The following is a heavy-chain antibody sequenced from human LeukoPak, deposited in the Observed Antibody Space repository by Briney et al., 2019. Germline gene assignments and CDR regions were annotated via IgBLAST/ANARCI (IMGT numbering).Heavy chain of an antibody. CDR3: ARAKPKNMVRGLIMRRESRYYFDY. CDR2: IYSGGST. Sequence: QAGGSLRLSCAASGFIVGSNYMSWVRQAPGKGLEWVSVIYSGGSTYYADSVKGRFTISRDNSKSTLYIQMNSLRAEDTAVYYCARAKPKNMVRGLIMRRESRYYFDYWGQGTLVTVSS. CDR1: GFIVGSNY. D-gene: IGHD3-10*01. J-gene: IGHJ4*02. V-gene: IGHV3-53*01.